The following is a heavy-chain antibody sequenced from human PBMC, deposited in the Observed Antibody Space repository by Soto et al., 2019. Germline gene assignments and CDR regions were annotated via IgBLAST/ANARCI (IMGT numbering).Heavy chain of an antibody. CDR2: VYHSGIT. D-gene: IGHD3-3*01. J-gene: IGHJ5*02. Sequence: PDTLCLTCAFSGFSISGGYYLGWFRPPPGKGLEWIGSVYHSGITYYNPVLKSRVSISVDTSKNQFSLKLSSVTAADTALYYCARAMSGVGNWFDPWGQGTLVTVSS. CDR1: GFSISGGYY. CDR3: ARAMSGVGNWFDP. V-gene: IGHV4-38-2*01.